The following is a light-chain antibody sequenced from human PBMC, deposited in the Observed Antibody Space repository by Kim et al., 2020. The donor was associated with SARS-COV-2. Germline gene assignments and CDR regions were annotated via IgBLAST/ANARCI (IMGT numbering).Light chain of an antibody. Sequence: GQRVTITFSGSFSNVERNPVNWYQQLPGPAPNLLIFGYNRRPSGVPDRFSGSKSGTSASLAISGLQSEDEADYYCAAWDDNLNGVGFGGGTQLTVL. J-gene: IGLJ2*01. V-gene: IGLV1-44*01. CDR2: GYN. CDR3: AAWDDNLNGVG. CDR1: FSNVERNP.